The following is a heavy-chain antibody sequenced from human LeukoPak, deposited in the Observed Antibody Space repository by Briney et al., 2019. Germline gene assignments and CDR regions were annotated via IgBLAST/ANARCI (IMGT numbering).Heavy chain of an antibody. Sequence: SQTLSLTCAISGDSVSSNSAAWNWIRQSPSRGLEWLGRTYYRSKWYNDYAVSVKSRITINPDTSKNQFSLQLNSVTPEDTAVYYCARAAGGWDKYYYYYVDVWGKGTTVTVSS. CDR1: GDSVSSNSAA. CDR2: TYYRSKWYN. CDR3: ARAAGGWDKYYYYYVDV. J-gene: IGHJ6*03. V-gene: IGHV6-1*01. D-gene: IGHD1-26*01.